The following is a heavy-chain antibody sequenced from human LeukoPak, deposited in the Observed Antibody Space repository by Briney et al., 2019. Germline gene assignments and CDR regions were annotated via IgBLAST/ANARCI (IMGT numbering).Heavy chain of an antibody. V-gene: IGHV5-51*01. CDR2: IYPRDSDT. D-gene: IGHD4-23*01. Sequence: GESLKISCKGSGYTFTSNWIGWVRQMPGKGLEWMGIIYPRDSDTVYSPSFQGQVTTSVDKSISTAYLQWSSLKASDTAIYFCARRDYGGHAAYFDYWGQGTLATVSS. J-gene: IGHJ4*02. CDR3: ARRDYGGHAAYFDY. CDR1: GYTFTSNW.